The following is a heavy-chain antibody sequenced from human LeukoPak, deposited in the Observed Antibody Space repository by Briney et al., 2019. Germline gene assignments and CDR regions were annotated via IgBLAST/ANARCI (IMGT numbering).Heavy chain of an antibody. CDR2: INHSGST. V-gene: IGHV4-34*01. CDR3: ATPSEHYYDSSGYSSRFDY. CDR1: GGSXSGYY. J-gene: IGHJ4*02. Sequence: SETLSLTCAVYGGSXSGYYWSWIRQPPGKGLEWIGEINHSGSTNYNPSLKSRVTISVDTSKNQFSLKLSSVTAADTAVYYCATPSEHYYDSSGYSSRFDYWGQGTLVTVSS. D-gene: IGHD3-22*01.